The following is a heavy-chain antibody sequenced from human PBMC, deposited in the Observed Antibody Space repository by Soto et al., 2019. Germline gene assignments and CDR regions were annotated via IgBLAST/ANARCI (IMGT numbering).Heavy chain of an antibody. D-gene: IGHD1-26*01. CDR1: GFTFSSYA. V-gene: IGHV3-30-3*01. Sequence: QVQLVESGGGVVQPGRSLRLSCAASGFTFSSYAMHWVRQAPGKGLEWVAVISYYGSNKYYADSVKGRFTISRDNSKNTLYLQMNSLRAEDTAVYYCARQGVGYWGQGTLVTVSS. J-gene: IGHJ4*02. CDR2: ISYYGSNK. CDR3: ARQGVGY.